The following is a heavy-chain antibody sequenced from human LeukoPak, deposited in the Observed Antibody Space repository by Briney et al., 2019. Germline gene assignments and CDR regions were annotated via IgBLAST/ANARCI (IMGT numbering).Heavy chain of an antibody. Sequence: SQTLSLTCTVSGGSISSGDYYWSWTRQPPGKGLEWIGYIYCRGSHHYNPSLKSRVTISVDTSKNQFSLKLSSVTAADTAVYYCARSRVLRYFDWLFPFDYWGQGTLVTVSS. CDR1: GGSISSGDYY. D-gene: IGHD3-9*01. J-gene: IGHJ4*02. V-gene: IGHV4-30-4*08. CDR3: ARSRVLRYFDWLFPFDY. CDR2: IYCRGSH.